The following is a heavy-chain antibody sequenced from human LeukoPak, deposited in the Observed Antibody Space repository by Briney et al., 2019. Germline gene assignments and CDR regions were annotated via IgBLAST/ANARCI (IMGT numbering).Heavy chain of an antibody. CDR3: ASKSSDHGELRFDY. D-gene: IGHD4-17*01. CDR2: IYYIGST. CDR1: GGSIRSSYYY. Sequence: PSETLSLTCTVSGGSIRSSYYYWSWIRQPPGKGLEWIGYIYYIGSTNYSPSLKSRATISVDTSKNQFSLKLSSVTAADTAVYYCASKSSDHGELRFDYWGQGALVTVSS. J-gene: IGHJ4*02. V-gene: IGHV4-61*01.